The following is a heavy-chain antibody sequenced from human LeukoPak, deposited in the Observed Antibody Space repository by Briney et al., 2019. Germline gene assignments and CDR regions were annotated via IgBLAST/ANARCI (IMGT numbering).Heavy chain of an antibody. CDR2: IYYSGST. V-gene: IGHV4-39*07. J-gene: IGHJ4*02. D-gene: IGHD3-3*01. CDR3: ASSHPLGSNNDYYTPFDY. Sequence: SETLSLTCTVSGGSTSSSSYYWGWIRQPPGKGLEWIGSIYYSGSTNYNPSLKSRVTISVDTSKNQFSLKLSSVTATDTAVYYCASSHPLGSNNDYYTPFDYWGQGTLVTVSS. CDR1: GGSTSSSSYY.